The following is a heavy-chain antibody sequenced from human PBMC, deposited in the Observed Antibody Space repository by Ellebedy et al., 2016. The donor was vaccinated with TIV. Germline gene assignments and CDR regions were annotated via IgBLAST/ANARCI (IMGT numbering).Heavy chain of an antibody. Sequence: GESLKISXAASGFTVSSNYMSWVRQAPGKGLEWVSAISGSGGSTYYADSVKGRFTISRDNSKNTLYLQMNSLRAEDTAVYYCASDMVVAATSHWYFDLWGRGTLVTVSS. V-gene: IGHV3-23*01. CDR1: GFTVSSNY. CDR3: ASDMVVAATSHWYFDL. CDR2: ISGSGGST. D-gene: IGHD2-15*01. J-gene: IGHJ2*01.